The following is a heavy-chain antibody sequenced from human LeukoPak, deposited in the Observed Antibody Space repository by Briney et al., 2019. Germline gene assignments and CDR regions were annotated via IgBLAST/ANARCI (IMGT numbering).Heavy chain of an antibody. D-gene: IGHD3-22*01. CDR1: GFTFSSYW. CDR2: INSDGSST. CDR3: AKGHGYDSSGPISH. V-gene: IGHV3-74*01. Sequence: GGSLRLSCAASGFTFSSYWMHWVRQAPGKGLVWVSRINSDGSSTSYADSVKGRFTISRDNAKNSLYLQMNSLRAEDTALYYCAKGHGYDSSGPISHWGQGTLATVSS. J-gene: IGHJ1*01.